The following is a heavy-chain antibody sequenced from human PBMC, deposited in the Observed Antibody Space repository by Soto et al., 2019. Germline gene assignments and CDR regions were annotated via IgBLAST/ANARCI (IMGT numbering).Heavy chain of an antibody. J-gene: IGHJ3*02. V-gene: IGHV1-24*01. CDR1: GYTLTELS. D-gene: IGHD6-19*01. Sequence: ASVKVSCKVSGYTLTELSMHWVRQAPGKGLERMGGFDPEDGETIYAQKFQGRVTMTEDTSTDTAYMELSSLRSEDTAVYYCATGFGSGSDAFDIWGQGTMVTVSS. CDR2: FDPEDGET. CDR3: ATGFGSGSDAFDI.